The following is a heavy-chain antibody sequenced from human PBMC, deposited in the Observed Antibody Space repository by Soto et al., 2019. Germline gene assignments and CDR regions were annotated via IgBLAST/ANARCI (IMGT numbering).Heavy chain of an antibody. Sequence: EVQLLESGGGLVQPGGSLRLSCAASGFTFISYAMSWVRQAPGKGLEWVSAISGSGGSTYYADPVKGRFTISRDNSKNTLYLQMNSLTAEDTAVYYCAKARRYPITSNYFDYWGQGTLVTVS. CDR2: ISGSGGST. J-gene: IGHJ4*02. D-gene: IGHD1-1*01. CDR3: AKARRYPITSNYFDY. V-gene: IGHV3-23*01. CDR1: GFTFISYA.